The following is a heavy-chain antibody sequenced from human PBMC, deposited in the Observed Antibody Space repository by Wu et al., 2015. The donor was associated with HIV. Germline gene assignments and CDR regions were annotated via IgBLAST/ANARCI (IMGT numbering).Heavy chain of an antibody. CDR1: VPPSAVIIT. Sequence: QVQLQESGPGLVKPSDDLVPLPALSLVPPSAVIITGAGSGRPREGLEWIGTLYHTGSTYYNPSLKSRVTISVDTSQNHFSLKLNSVTAADTAVYYCARHSGGWHSGAEYIQHWGQGTLVTVSS. J-gene: IGHJ1*01. CDR3: ARHSGGWHSGAEYIQH. V-gene: IGHV4-38-2*01. CDR2: LYHTGST. D-gene: IGHD6-19*01.